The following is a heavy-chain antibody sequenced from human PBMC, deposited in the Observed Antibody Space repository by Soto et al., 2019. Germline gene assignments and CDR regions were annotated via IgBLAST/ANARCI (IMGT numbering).Heavy chain of an antibody. J-gene: IGHJ3*02. CDR2: ISAYNGNT. CDR3: GRVLGYWQAFDI. Sequence: ASVKVSCKASGYTFTGYYMHWVRQAPGQGLEWMGWISAYNGNTNYAQKLQGRVTMTTDTSTSTAYMELRSLRSDDTAVYYCGRVLGYWQAFDIWGQGTMVTVSS. V-gene: IGHV1-18*04. CDR1: GYTFTGYY. D-gene: IGHD2-15*01.